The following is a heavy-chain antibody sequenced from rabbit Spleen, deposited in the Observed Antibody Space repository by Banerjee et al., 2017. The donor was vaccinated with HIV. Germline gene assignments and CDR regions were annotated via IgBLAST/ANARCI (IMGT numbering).Heavy chain of an antibody. CDR2: IYTGNGNT. D-gene: IGHD1-1*01. CDR3: AKDLTDVIGWNFGL. Sequence: QSLEESGGDLVKPGASLTLTCTASGFSFSSSDYMCWVRQAPGKGLEWIGCIYTGNGNTYYASWAKGRFTISKTSSTTVTLQMTSLTAADTATYFCAKDLTDVIGWNFGLWGPGTLVTVS. CDR1: GFSFSSSDY. V-gene: IGHV1S40*01. J-gene: IGHJ4*01.